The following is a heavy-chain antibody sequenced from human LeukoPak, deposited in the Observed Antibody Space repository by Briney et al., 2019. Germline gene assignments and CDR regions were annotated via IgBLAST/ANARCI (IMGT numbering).Heavy chain of an antibody. CDR3: AKDGLCPSVCPTKIDVAGYVDS. CDR2: INHNGGKT. D-gene: IGHD6-19*01. V-gene: IGHV3-23*01. Sequence: GGSLRLSCAASGFTFSIFTMNWVRQAPGKGLEWVSIINHNGGKTYYTDSVKGGFTISRDNSNNTVYLQMNSLRAEDTAIYYCAKDGLCPSVCPTKIDVAGYVDSWGQGTLVTVSS. CDR1: GFTFSIFT. J-gene: IGHJ4*02.